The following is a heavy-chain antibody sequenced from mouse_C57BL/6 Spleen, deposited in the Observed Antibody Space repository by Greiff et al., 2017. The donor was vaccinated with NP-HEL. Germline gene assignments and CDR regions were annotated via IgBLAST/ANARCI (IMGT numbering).Heavy chain of an antibody. J-gene: IGHJ2*01. Sequence: EVQLVESGGDLVKPGGSLKLSCAASGFTFSSYGMSWVRQTPDKRLEWVATISSGGSYTYYPDSVKGRFTISRDNAKNTLYLQMSSLKSEDTAMYYCARHGDTTADYWGQGTTLTVSS. CDR1: GFTFSSYG. CDR3: ARHGDTTADY. CDR2: ISSGGSYT. V-gene: IGHV5-6*01. D-gene: IGHD1-2*01.